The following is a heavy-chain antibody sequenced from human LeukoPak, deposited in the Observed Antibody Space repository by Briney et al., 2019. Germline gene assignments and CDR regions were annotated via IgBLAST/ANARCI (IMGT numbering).Heavy chain of an antibody. CDR1: GFTFSSYA. Sequence: PGGSLRLSCSASGFTFSSYAMHWVRQAPGKGLEYVSAISSNGGSTYCADSVKGRFTISRDNSKNTLYLQMSSLRAEDTAVYYCVKGSLSSSWASDYWGQGTLVTVSS. D-gene: IGHD6-13*01. V-gene: IGHV3-64D*06. CDR3: VKGSLSSSWASDY. CDR2: ISSNGGST. J-gene: IGHJ4*02.